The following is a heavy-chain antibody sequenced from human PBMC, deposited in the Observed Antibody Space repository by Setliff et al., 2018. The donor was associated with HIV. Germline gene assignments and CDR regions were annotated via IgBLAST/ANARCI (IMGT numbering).Heavy chain of an antibody. CDR2: IYYSGST. Sequence: SETLSLTCTVSGGSISSHYWNWIRQPPGKGLEWIGYIYYSGSTNCNPSLKSRVTISVDTSKNQFSLRLSSVTAADTAVYYCASHWSTVAFDYWGRGTLVTVSS. CDR3: ASHWSTVAFDY. V-gene: IGHV4-59*11. J-gene: IGHJ4*02. CDR1: GGSISSHY. D-gene: IGHD3-3*01.